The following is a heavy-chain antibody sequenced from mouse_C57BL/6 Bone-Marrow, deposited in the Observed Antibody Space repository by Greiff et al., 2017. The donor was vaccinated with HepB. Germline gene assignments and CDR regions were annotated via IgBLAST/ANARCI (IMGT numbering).Heavy chain of an antibody. CDR1: GFSINSDCY. CDR2: TFYSGIT. Sequence: EVQLQESGPSLVRPSQPLSLTCTVPGFSINSDCYWIWIRQFPGNKLEYIGYTFYSGITYYNPSLESRTYITRDTSKNQFSLKLSSVTTEDTATYYCARALGAGYWYFDVWGTGTTVTVSS. D-gene: IGHD3-1*01. J-gene: IGHJ1*03. CDR3: ARALGAGYWYFDV. V-gene: IGHV3-3*01.